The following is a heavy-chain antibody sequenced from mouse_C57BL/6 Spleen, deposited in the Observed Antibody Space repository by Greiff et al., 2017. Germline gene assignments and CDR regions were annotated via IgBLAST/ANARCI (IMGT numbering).Heavy chain of an antibody. D-gene: IGHD1-1*01. CDR3: TNYYGSRRAMDY. CDR2: IDPETGGT. V-gene: IGHV1-15*01. J-gene: IGHJ4*01. Sequence: QVQLQQSGAELVRPGASVTLSCKASGYTFTDYEMHWVKQTPVHGLEWIGAIDPETGGTAYNQKFKGKAILTADKSSSTAYMELRSLTSEDSAVYYCTNYYGSRRAMDYWGQGTSVTVSS. CDR1: GYTFTDYE.